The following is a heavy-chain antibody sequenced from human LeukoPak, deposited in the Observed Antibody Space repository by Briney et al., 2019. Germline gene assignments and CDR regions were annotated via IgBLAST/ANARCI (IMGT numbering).Heavy chain of an antibody. CDR3: ARGARRLLLGGYDY. CDR2: ISSNGGST. V-gene: IGHV3-64*01. J-gene: IGHJ4*02. D-gene: IGHD3-22*01. Sequence: GGSLRLSCAASGFTFSSYAMHWVRQAPGKGLEYVSAISSNGGSTYYANSVKGRFTISRDNSKNTLYLQMGSLRAEDMAVYYCARGARRLLLGGYDYWGQGTLVTVSS. CDR1: GFTFSSYA.